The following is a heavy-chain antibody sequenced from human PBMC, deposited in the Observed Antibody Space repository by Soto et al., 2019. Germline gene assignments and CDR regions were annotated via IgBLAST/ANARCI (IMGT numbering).Heavy chain of an antibody. CDR3: AKDFPAYLSSWFRL. CDR1: EFTFSSNA. CDR2: ITGSGSTT. Sequence: PGGSLRLSCAASEFTFSSNAMHWVRQAPGKGLEWVSGITGSGSTTFYADSVKGRFTISRDNSKNTLYLHMSSLRAEDTAIYYCAKDFPAYLSSWFRLWGQGTLVTVSS. V-gene: IGHV3-23*01. D-gene: IGHD6-13*01. J-gene: IGHJ5*02.